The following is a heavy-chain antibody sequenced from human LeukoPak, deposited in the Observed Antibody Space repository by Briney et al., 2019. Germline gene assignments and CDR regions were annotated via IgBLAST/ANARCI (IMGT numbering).Heavy chain of an antibody. V-gene: IGHV3-64*01. Sequence: RSGGSLRLSCAASGFTFTNYGMNWVRQAPGKGLEYVSAISSNGGSTYYANSVKGRFTISRDTSKNTLYLQMCSLRAEDMAAYYCARAGGGYYDSSGYYSALDYWGQGTLVTVSS. CDR2: ISSNGGST. CDR1: GFTFTNYG. CDR3: ARAGGGYYDSSGYYSALDY. D-gene: IGHD3-22*01. J-gene: IGHJ4*02.